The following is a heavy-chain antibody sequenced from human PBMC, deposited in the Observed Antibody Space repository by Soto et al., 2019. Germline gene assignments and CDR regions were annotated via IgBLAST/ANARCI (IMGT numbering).Heavy chain of an antibody. CDR1: GASITDSY. CDR3: ARGDSDLAVSEAAY. Sequence: QMQMQESGPRLVKPSETLSLTCTVSGASITDSYWSWIRQPPEKGLEWIGYIYFSGVATYNPSLKSLATMSRDTSKNEFSLKLTSVTAADKAIYYCARGDSDLAVSEAAYWGQGTLVTVSS. CDR2: IYFSGVA. J-gene: IGHJ1*01. D-gene: IGHD2-15*01. V-gene: IGHV4-59*01.